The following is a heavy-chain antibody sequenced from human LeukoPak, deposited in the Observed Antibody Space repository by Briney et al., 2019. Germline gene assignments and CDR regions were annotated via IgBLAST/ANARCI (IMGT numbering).Heavy chain of an antibody. J-gene: IGHJ4*02. CDR2: IEQDGSEK. D-gene: IGHD3-10*01. CDR1: GFAFSTYW. Sequence: PGGSLRLSCAASGFAFSTYWMSWVRQAPGKGLEWVANIEQDGSEKNYVDSVKGRFTISRDNAKNSLYLQMNSLRVEDTAVYYCARGYGSGDWGQGTLVTVSS. CDR3: ARGYGSGD. V-gene: IGHV3-7*01.